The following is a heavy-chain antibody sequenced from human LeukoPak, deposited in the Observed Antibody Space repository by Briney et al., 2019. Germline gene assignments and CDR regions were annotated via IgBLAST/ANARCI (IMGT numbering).Heavy chain of an antibody. CDR1: GYTFTGYY. Sequence: GASVKVSCKASGYTFTGYYMHWVRQAPGQGLEWMGWINPNSGGTNYAQKFQGGVTMTRDTSISTAYMELSRLRSDDTAVYYCARAWYSSSWSPGGLNYWGQGTLVTVSS. CDR3: ARAWYSSSWSPGGLNY. J-gene: IGHJ4*02. D-gene: IGHD6-13*01. V-gene: IGHV1-2*02. CDR2: INPNSGGT.